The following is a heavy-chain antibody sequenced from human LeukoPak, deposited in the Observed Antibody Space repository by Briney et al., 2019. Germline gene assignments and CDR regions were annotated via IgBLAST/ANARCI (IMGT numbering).Heavy chain of an antibody. V-gene: IGHV3-30*02. CDR1: GFTFSSYG. J-gene: IGHJ4*02. CDR2: IRYDGSNK. CDR3: AKLDYDILTGYKPPIDY. Sequence: PGGSLRLSCAASGFTFSSYGMHWVRQAPGKGLEWVAFIRYDGSNKYYADSVEGRFTISRDNSKNTLYLQMNSLRAEDTAVYYCAKLDYDILTGYKPPIDYWGQGTLVTVSS. D-gene: IGHD3-9*01.